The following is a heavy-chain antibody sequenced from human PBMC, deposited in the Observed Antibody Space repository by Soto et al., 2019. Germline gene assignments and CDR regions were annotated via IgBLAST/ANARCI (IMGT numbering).Heavy chain of an antibody. CDR2: ISSDGRST. Sequence: EVQLVESGGGLVQPGGSLRLSCIDSGFAFSTYWMHWVRQVPGKGLVWVSRISSDGRSTSDADSVKGRFTISRDNAKNTLYLQMNSLRAGDTAVYYCAREKLIRFLERSGEDHYYGMDVWGQGTTVTVSS. CDR3: AREKLIRFLERSGEDHYYGMDV. CDR1: GFAFSTYW. D-gene: IGHD3-3*01. V-gene: IGHV3-74*01. J-gene: IGHJ6*02.